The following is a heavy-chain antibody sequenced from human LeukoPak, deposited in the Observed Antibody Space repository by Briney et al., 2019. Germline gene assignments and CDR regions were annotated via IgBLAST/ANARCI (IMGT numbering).Heavy chain of an antibody. CDR3: ARIVGAEPNWFDP. Sequence: GGSLRLSCATSGFTFSSYSMNWVRQAPGKGLEWVSSISSSSSYIYYADSVKGRFTISRDNAKNSLYLQINSLRAEDTAVYYCARIVGAEPNWFDPWGQGTLVTVSS. D-gene: IGHD1-26*01. CDR1: GFTFSSYS. J-gene: IGHJ5*02. CDR2: ISSSSSYI. V-gene: IGHV3-21*01.